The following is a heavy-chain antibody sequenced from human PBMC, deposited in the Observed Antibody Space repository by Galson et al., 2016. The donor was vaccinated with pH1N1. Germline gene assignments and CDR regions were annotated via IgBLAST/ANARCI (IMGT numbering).Heavy chain of an antibody. J-gene: IGHJ4*02. V-gene: IGHV5-51*01. CDR1: GYRFSNYW. CDR2: IYPADSHI. Sequence: QSGAEVKKPGESLKISCKGSGYRFSNYWIGWMRQMPGKGLECMGIIYPADSHIKYSQSFEGQVTISVDKSDTIAYLQWNRLRASDTAMYYCASPGLGEGIEVSSSEGLFQFWGQGTMVTVSS. D-gene: IGHD6-13*01. CDR3: ASPGLGEGIEVSSSEGLFQF.